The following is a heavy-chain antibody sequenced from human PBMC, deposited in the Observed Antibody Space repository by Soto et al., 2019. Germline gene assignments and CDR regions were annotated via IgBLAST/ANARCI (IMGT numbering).Heavy chain of an antibody. CDR3: ARDTSLPIIVATIGFDD. CDR2: ISSSSSYI. D-gene: IGHD5-12*01. J-gene: IGHJ4*02. V-gene: IGHV3-21*01. CDR1: GFTFSSYS. Sequence: EVQLVESGGGLVKPGGSLRLSCAASGFTFSSYSMTWVRQAPGKGLEWVSSISSSSSYIYYADSVKGRFTISRDKANNSLCRQMNSLRAEDTAVYYCARDTSLPIIVATIGFDDWGQGTLVTVSS.